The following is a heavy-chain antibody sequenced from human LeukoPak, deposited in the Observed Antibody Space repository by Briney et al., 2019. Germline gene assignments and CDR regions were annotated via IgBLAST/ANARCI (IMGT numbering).Heavy chain of an antibody. D-gene: IGHD1-26*01. V-gene: IGHV4-34*01. CDR2: INHSGST. CDR1: GGSFSGYY. Sequence: SETLPLTCAVYGGSFSGYYWSWIRQPPGKGLEWIGEINHSGSTNYNPSLKSRVTISVDTSKNQFSLKLSSVTAADTAVYYCARGDLLGGFDYWGQGTLVTVSS. J-gene: IGHJ4*02. CDR3: ARGDLLGGFDY.